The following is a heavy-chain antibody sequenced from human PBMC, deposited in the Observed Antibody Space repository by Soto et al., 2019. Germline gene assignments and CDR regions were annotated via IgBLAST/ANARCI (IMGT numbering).Heavy chain of an antibody. CDR1: GYPFTRYT. CDR2: INPDNGNT. Sequence: GSVKVSFKASGYPFTRYTMNWVRQAPGQRLEWMGWINPDNGNTKSSRKFQDRVIITRDTSASTAYMDLSSLRSEDTAVYYCARGIATGKIDHWGQGTLVTV. J-gene: IGHJ5*02. CDR3: ARGIATGKIDH. V-gene: IGHV1-3*01. D-gene: IGHD2-15*01.